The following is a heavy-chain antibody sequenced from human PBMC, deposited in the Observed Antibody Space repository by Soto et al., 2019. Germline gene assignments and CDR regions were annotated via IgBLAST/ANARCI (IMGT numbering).Heavy chain of an antibody. CDR2: IYWDDDK. V-gene: IGHV2-5*02. J-gene: IGHJ4*02. CDR3: AHLYGSSWYLVWYFDY. Sequence: QITLKESGPTLVKHTQTLTLTCTFSGFSLSTSGVGVGWIRQPPGKALEWLALIYWDDDKRYSPSLKSRLTITKDTSKSQVVLTMTTMDPVDTATYYCAHLYGSSWYLVWYFDYWGQGTLVTVSS. CDR1: GFSLSTSGVG. D-gene: IGHD6-13*01.